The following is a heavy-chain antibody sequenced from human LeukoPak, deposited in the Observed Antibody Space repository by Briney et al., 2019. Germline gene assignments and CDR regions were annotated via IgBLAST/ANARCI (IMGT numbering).Heavy chain of an antibody. CDR1: GYTFTGYY. Sequence: ASVKVSCTASGYTFTGYYMHWVRQAPGQGLEWMGWINSNSGATDYAQKFQGRVTMTRDTSISTAYMELSSLRSDDTAVYFCASGANVAYWGQGTLVTVSS. V-gene: IGHV1-2*02. CDR2: INSNSGAT. D-gene: IGHD4/OR15-4a*01. CDR3: ASGANVAY. J-gene: IGHJ4*02.